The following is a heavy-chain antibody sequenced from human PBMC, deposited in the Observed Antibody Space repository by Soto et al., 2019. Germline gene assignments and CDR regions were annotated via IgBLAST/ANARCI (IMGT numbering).Heavy chain of an antibody. CDR2: IIPIFETT. V-gene: IGHV1-69*01. CDR1: GGTFSNYA. CDR3: ARDMIPAAISYRDYAMDV. D-gene: IGHD2-2*01. J-gene: IGHJ6*02. Sequence: QVQLVQSGAEVKKPGSSVKVSCKASGGTFSNYAFSWVRQVPGQGLEWMGGIIPIFETTNYAQKCQGRGTITADESTSTTYMELSSLSSEDTAVFFCARDMIPAAISYRDYAMDVWGQGTTVTVSS.